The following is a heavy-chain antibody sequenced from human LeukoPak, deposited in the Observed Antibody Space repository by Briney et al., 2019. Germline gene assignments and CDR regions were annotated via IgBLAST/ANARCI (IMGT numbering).Heavy chain of an antibody. CDR1: GFSFSAYI. D-gene: IGHD6-19*01. Sequence: GGSLRLSCAASGFSFSAYIMHWVRQAPGKGLEYVWAIRIDVIITFYPNSVKGRFTISRDNSKITLYLQMGSLRAEDTAVYYCTRRYGGHSGWAGYHDSWGQGTLVTVSS. V-gene: IGHV3-64*01. CDR2: IRIDVIIT. CDR3: TRRYGGHSGWAGYHDS. J-gene: IGHJ4*02.